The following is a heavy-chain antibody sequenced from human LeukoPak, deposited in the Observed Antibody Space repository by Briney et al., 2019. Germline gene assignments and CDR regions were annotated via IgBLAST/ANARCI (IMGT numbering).Heavy chain of an antibody. CDR3: ARGLTASIIAEIADY. J-gene: IGHJ4*02. CDR2: ISRSNGYI. Sequence: GGSLRLSCEASGFTFSTYEMNWVRQAPGKGLEWVSSISRSNGYIYYADSVKGRFTISRDNAKNSLYLQMNSLRAEDTAVYYCARGLTASIIAEIADYWGQGTLVTVSS. V-gene: IGHV3-21*06. D-gene: IGHD7-27*01. CDR1: GFTFSTYE.